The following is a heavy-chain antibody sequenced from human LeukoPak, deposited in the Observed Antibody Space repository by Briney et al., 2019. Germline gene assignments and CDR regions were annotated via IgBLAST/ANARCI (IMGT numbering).Heavy chain of an antibody. CDR2: IYYSGSI. Sequence: SETLSLTCTVSGGSISSYYWSWIRQPPGKGLEWIGYIYYSGSINYNPSLKSRVTISVDTSKNQFSLKLSSVTAADTAAYYRARVVIIQDYYYYMDVWGKGTTVTVSS. CDR3: ARVVIIQDYYYYMDV. J-gene: IGHJ6*03. CDR1: GGSISSYY. V-gene: IGHV4-59*01. D-gene: IGHD3-3*01.